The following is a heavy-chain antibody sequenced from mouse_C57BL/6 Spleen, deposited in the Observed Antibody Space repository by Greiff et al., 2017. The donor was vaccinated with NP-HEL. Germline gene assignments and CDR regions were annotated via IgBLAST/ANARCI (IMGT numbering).Heavy chain of an antibody. Sequence: VQLQQSGAELVKPGASVKLSCKASGYTFTEYTIHWVKQRSGQGLEWIGWFYPGSGSIKYNEKFKDKATLTADKSSSTVYMELSRLTSEDSAVYFCARHERIYYYGSSYYFDYWGQGTTLTVSS. V-gene: IGHV1-62-2*01. D-gene: IGHD1-1*01. CDR3: ARHERIYYYGSSYYFDY. CDR1: GYTFTEYT. CDR2: FYPGSGSI. J-gene: IGHJ2*01.